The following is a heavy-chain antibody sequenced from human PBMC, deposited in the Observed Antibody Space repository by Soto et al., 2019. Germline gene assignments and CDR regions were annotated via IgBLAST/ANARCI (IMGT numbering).Heavy chain of an antibody. CDR1: GGTLRSHY. D-gene: IGHD3-22*01. CDR2: IYYSGST. J-gene: IGHJ3*02. CDR3: ARSYYYDSSDEGI. Sequence: PLETMPLRWSVSGGTLRSHYGRRIRQPPGKGLEWIGYIYYSGSTNYNPSLKSRVTISVDTSKNQFSLKLSSVTAADTAVYYCARSYYYDSSDEGIWGQGTMVTVSS. V-gene: IGHV4-59*08.